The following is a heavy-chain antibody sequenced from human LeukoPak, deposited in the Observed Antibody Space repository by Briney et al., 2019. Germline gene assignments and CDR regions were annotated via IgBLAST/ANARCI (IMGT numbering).Heavy chain of an antibody. CDR3: AKDRYSYAFEYSDS. CDR2: ISNDGSKK. CDR1: GFTFSSYG. J-gene: IGHJ4*02. V-gene: IGHV3-30*18. Sequence: GGSLRLSCAASGFTFSSYGMHWVRKAPGKGLDWVAVISNDGSKKYYADSVKGRFTISRDNSKNTLSLQVSSLRTEDTAVYYCAKDRYSYAFEYSDSWGQGTLVTVSS. D-gene: IGHD5-18*01.